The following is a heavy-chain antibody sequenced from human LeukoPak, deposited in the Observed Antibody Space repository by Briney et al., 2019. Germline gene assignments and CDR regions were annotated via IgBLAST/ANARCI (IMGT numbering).Heavy chain of an antibody. D-gene: IGHD3-9*01. CDR1: GYTFTSYA. J-gene: IGHJ6*04. CDR2: INDGDGDT. CDR3: ARGRYFDWLDYYYGMDV. Sequence: GASVRVSCKASGYTFTSYAMHWVRQAPGQRLEWMGWINDGDGDTKYSEKFQGRVTITRDTSASTAYMELSSLRSEDTAVYYCARGRYFDWLDYYYGMDVWGKGTTVTVSS. V-gene: IGHV1-3*01.